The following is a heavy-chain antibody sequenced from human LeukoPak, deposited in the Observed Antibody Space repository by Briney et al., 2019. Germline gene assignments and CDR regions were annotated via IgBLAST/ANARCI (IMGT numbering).Heavy chain of an antibody. D-gene: IGHD3-9*01. CDR2: IYSGGST. CDR3: ARTTKEFDILTGYYFDY. J-gene: IGHJ4*02. Sequence: GGSLRLSCAPSGFTFSSYSMSWVRQAPGKGLEWVSIIYSGGSTYYADSVKGRFTISRDNSKNTLSLQMNSLRAVDTAVYYCARTTKEFDILTGYYFDYWGQGTLVTVSS. CDR1: GFTFSSYS. V-gene: IGHV3-53*01.